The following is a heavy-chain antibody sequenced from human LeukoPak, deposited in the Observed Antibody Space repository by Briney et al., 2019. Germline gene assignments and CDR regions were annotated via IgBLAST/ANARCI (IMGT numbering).Heavy chain of an antibody. CDR3: AKVELQIPAAMLGIDY. CDR1: GFTFSSYS. D-gene: IGHD2-2*01. V-gene: IGHV3-21*01. J-gene: IGHJ4*02. Sequence: GGSLRLSCAASGFTFSSYSMNWVRQAPGKGLEWVSSISGTSTYIYYADSVKGRFTISRDNAKNSVYLQMNSLRAEDTAVYYCAKVELQIPAAMLGIDYWGQGTLVTVSS. CDR2: ISGTSTYI.